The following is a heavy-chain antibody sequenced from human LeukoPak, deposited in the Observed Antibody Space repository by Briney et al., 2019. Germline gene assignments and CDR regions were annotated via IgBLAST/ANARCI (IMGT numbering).Heavy chain of an antibody. CDR3: ARDYGPGAEYFQH. CDR1: GYTFTSYG. J-gene: IGHJ1*01. Sequence: GASVKVSCKASGYTFTSYGISWVRQAPGQGLEWMGIINPSGGSTSYAQKFQGRVTMTRDTSTSTVYMELSSLRSEDTAVYYCARDYGPGAEYFQHWGQGTLVTVSS. D-gene: IGHD4-17*01. V-gene: IGHV1-46*01. CDR2: INPSGGST.